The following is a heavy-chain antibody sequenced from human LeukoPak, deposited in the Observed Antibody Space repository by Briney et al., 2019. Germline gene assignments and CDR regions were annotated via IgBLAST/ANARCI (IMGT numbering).Heavy chain of an antibody. CDR2: ISSSSSTI. D-gene: IGHD6-6*01. V-gene: IGHV3-48*01. Sequence: GGSLRLSCAASGFTFSCYSMNWVRQAPGKGLEWVSYISSSSSTIYYADSVKGRFTISRDNAKNSLYLQMNSLRAEDTAVYYCARDGAARPAYWGQGTLVTVSS. CDR1: GFTFSCYS. J-gene: IGHJ4*02. CDR3: ARDGAARPAY.